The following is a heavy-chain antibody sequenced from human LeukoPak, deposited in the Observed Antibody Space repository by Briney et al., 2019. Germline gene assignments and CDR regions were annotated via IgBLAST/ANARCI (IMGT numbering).Heavy chain of an antibody. V-gene: IGHV4-59*12. J-gene: IGHJ4*02. CDR3: ARGRGHYYYFDY. CDR1: SASISTYY. CDR2: IYHSGTS. Sequence: SETLSLTCTVSSASISTYYWSWIRQPPGKGLEWIGYIYHSGTSNYNPSLKSRVTISVDTSKNQFSLKLSSVTAADTAVYYCARGRGHYYYFDYWGQGTLVTVSS. D-gene: IGHD2-21*02.